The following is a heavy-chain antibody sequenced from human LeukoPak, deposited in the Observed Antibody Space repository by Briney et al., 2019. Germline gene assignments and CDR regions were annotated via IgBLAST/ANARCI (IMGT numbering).Heavy chain of an antibody. J-gene: IGHJ5*02. D-gene: IGHD2-2*02. Sequence: PSETLSLTCAVYGGSFSGYYWSWIRQPPGKGLEWIGEINHSGSTNYNPSLKSRVTISVDTSKNQFSLKLSSVTAADTAVYYRARGWDIVVVPAAITTGGFDPWGQGTLVTVSS. V-gene: IGHV4-34*01. CDR1: GGSFSGYY. CDR3: ARGWDIVVVPAAITTGGFDP. CDR2: INHSGST.